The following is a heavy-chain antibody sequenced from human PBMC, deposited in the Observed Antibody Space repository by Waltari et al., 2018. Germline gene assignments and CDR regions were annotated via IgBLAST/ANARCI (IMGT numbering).Heavy chain of an antibody. D-gene: IGHD3-3*01. CDR2: IYHSGST. CDR3: ARVARADDFWDDYGMDV. J-gene: IGHJ6*02. V-gene: IGHV4-31*03. CDR1: GGSISSGGYY. Sequence: QVQLQESGPGLVKPSQTLSLTCTVSGGSISSGGYYLSWIRQHPGKGLEWIGYIYHSGSTYYNPSLKSRVTISVDRSKNQFSLKLSSVTAADTAVYYCARVARADDFWDDYGMDVWGQGTTVTVSS.